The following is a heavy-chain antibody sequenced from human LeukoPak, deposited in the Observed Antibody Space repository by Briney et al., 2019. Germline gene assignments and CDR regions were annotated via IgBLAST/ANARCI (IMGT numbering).Heavy chain of an antibody. CDR2: IIPIFGTA. CDR3: ARLVRGRLGYYYMDV. J-gene: IGHJ6*03. CDR1: GGTFSSYA. D-gene: IGHD3-10*02. Sequence: SVKVSCKASGGTFSSYAMSWVRQAPGQGLEWMGGIIPIFGTANYAQKFQGRVTITADESTSTAYMELSSLRSEDTAVYYCARLVRGRLGYYYMDVWGKGTTVTVSS. V-gene: IGHV1-69*01.